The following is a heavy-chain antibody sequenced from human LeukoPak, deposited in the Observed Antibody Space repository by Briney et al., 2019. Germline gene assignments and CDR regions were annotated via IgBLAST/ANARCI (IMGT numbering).Heavy chain of an antibody. D-gene: IGHD2-2*01. CDR2: IYTSGST. V-gene: IGHV4-4*07. Sequence: SETLSLTCTDPGGSISSYYWSWLPQPAGKGLEGIGRIYTSGSTNYNPSLKSRVTMSVDSTKNQFSLKLSSVTAADTAVYYCARGGGGYCSSTSRYNWFDPWGQGTLVSVSS. CDR3: ARGGGGYCSSTSRYNWFDP. CDR1: GGSISSYY. J-gene: IGHJ5*02.